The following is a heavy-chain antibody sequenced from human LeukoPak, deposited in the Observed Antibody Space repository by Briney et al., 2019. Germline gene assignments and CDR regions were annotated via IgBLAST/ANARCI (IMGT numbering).Heavy chain of an antibody. J-gene: IGHJ4*02. CDR3: ARDRGRSNFDY. CDR1: GFTFRNYG. D-gene: IGHD3-10*01. V-gene: IGHV3-33*01. CDR2: IYYDGSNQ. Sequence: GRSLRLSCATSGFTFRNYGMHWVRQAPGKGLEWVAIIYYDGSNQYYADSVKGRFTISRDNSKNTLYLQLNSLRAEDTAMYYCARDRGRSNFDYWGQGTLVTVSS.